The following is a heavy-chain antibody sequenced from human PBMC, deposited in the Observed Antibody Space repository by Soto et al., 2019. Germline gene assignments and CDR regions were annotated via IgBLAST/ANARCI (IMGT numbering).Heavy chain of an antibody. CDR1: GYTFTSYY. CDR3: ARGQQLAYYYYYGMDV. J-gene: IGHJ6*02. D-gene: IGHD6-13*01. Sequence: GASVKVSCKASGYTFTSYYMHWVRQAPGQGLEWMGIINPSGGSTSYAQKFQGRVTMTRDTSTSTVYMELSSLRSEDTAVYYCARGQQLAYYYYYGMDVWGQGTTVTVSS. V-gene: IGHV1-46*01. CDR2: INPSGGST.